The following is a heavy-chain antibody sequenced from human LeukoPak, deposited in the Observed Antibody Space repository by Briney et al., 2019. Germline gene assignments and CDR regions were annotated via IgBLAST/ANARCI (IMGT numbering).Heavy chain of an antibody. J-gene: IGHJ4*02. CDR2: IIPILGIA. D-gene: IGHD5-18*01. V-gene: IGHV1-69*04. Sequence: ASVKVSCKASGGTFSSYAISWVRQAPGQGLEWMGRIIPILGIANYAQKFQGRVTITADKSTSTAYMELSSLRSEDTAVYYCARDLRGYSYGFDYWGQGTLVTVSS. CDR1: GGTFSSYA. CDR3: ARDLRGYSYGFDY.